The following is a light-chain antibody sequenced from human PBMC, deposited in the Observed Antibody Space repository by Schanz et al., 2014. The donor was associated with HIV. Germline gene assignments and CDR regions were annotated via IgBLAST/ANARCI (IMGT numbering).Light chain of an antibody. CDR1: SSDFKANA. CDR2: NTY. CDR3: AAWDASLNGYV. Sequence: QSVLTQAPSASGTPGQRVTISCSGSSSDFKANAVLWYQQLPGAAPKLLIYNTYHRPSGVPDRFSGSESGTSASLAISGLRPEDEADYYCAAWDASLNGYVFGTGTKLTVL. V-gene: IGLV1-44*01. J-gene: IGLJ1*01.